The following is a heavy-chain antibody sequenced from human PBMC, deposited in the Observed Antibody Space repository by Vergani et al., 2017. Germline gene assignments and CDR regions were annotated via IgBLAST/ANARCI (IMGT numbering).Heavy chain of an antibody. CDR3: AIIVRGVLDYSFYFYMDV. J-gene: IGHJ6*03. CDR2: IKQDGSEK. CDR1: GFTFSSYW. V-gene: IGHV3-7*01. D-gene: IGHD3-10*02. Sequence: EVQLLESGGGLVQPGGSLRLSCAASGFTFSSYWMSWVRQAPGKGLEWVANIKQDGSEKYYVDSVKGRFTISRDNAKNSLYLQMHSLRATDTAVYYCAIIVRGVLDYSFYFYMDVWSKGTTVSLSS.